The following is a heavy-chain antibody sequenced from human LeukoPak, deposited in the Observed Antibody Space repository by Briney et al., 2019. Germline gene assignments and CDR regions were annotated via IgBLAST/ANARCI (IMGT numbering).Heavy chain of an antibody. CDR1: GFTFSSYA. CDR2: ISGSGGST. V-gene: IGHV3-23*01. D-gene: IGHD2-2*01. CDR3: ARQQIYCSSTSCYHGAFDI. J-gene: IGHJ3*02. Sequence: GGSLRLSCAASGFTFSSYAMSWVRQAPGKGLEWVSAISGSGGSTYYADSVKGRFTISRDNSKNTLYLQMNSLRAEDTAVYYCARQQIYCSSTSCYHGAFDIWGQGTMVTVSS.